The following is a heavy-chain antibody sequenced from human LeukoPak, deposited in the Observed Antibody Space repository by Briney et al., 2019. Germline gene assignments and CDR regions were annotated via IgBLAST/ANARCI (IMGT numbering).Heavy chain of an antibody. CDR2: ISGNGGRT. Sequence: GGSLRLSCAASGFTFSSYWMHWVRQAPGKGLEYVSGISGNGGRTYYANSVKGRFTISRDNSKNTVYLQMGSLRADDMAVYYCARERYSVNDFDAFDIWGQGTMVTVSS. CDR3: ARERYSVNDFDAFDI. J-gene: IGHJ3*02. D-gene: IGHD5/OR15-5a*01. CDR1: GFTFSSYW. V-gene: IGHV3-64*01.